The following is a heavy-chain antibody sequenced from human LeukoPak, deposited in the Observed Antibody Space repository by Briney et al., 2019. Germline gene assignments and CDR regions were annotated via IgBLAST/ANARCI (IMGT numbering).Heavy chain of an antibody. CDR3: AREGRIRITIFGVVIQTHDMDV. CDR2: INTNTGNP. Sequence: GASVKVSCKASGYTFTSYAMNWVREAPGQGLEWMGWINTNTGNPTYAQGFTGRFVFSLDTSVSTAYLQISSLKAEDTAVYYCAREGRIRITIFGVVIQTHDMDVWGKGTTVTVSS. CDR1: GYTFTSYA. V-gene: IGHV7-4-1*02. J-gene: IGHJ6*03. D-gene: IGHD3-3*01.